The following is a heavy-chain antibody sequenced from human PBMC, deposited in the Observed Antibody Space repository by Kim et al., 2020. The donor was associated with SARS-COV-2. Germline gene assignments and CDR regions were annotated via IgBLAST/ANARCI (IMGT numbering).Heavy chain of an antibody. Sequence: GNGDTIYSQKFQGRVTFTTDTSASTGYMELSSLTSEDSAVYYCLGGYYFDYWGQGTLVTASS. CDR2: GNGDT. V-gene: IGHV1-3*01. D-gene: IGHD2-15*01. CDR3: LGGYYFDY. J-gene: IGHJ4*02.